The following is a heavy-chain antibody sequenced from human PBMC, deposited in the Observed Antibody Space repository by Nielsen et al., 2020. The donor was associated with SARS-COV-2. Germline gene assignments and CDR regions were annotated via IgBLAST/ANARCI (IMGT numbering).Heavy chain of an antibody. J-gene: IGHJ3*02. CDR3: ARGGRITFGGADDAFDI. Sequence: TLSPTCAVSGGSISSGGYSWSWIRQPPGKGLEWIGYIYHSGRTYYNPSLKSRVTISVDRSKNQFSLKLSSVTAADTAVYYCARGGRITFGGADDAFDIWGQGTMVTVSS. CDR2: IYHSGRT. D-gene: IGHD3-16*01. V-gene: IGHV4-30-2*01. CDR1: GGSISSGGYS.